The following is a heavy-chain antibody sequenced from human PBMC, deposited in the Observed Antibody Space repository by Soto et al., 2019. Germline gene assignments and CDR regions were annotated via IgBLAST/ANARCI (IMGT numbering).Heavy chain of an antibody. CDR1: GGSISSGDYY. Sequence: PSETLSLTCTVSGGSISSGDYYWSWIRQPPGRGLEWIGYIYYSGSTYYNPSLKSRVTISVDTSKNQFSLKLSPVTAADTAVYYCARATIFGVELDYWGQGTLVTVSS. V-gene: IGHV4-30-4*01. CDR2: IYYSGST. CDR3: ARATIFGVELDY. J-gene: IGHJ4*02. D-gene: IGHD3-3*01.